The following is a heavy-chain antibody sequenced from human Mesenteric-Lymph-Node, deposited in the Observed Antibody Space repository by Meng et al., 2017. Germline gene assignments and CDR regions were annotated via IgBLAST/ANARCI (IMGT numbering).Heavy chain of an antibody. CDR3: ARVTPMGRIDP. D-gene: IGHD3-10*01. V-gene: IGHV4-61*02. CDR1: GGSISSGNYY. CDR2: IYTSGTT. Sequence: QVHLQESGPGRVKPSQTLSLTCTVAGGSISSGNYYWTWIRQPAGKGLEWIGRIYTSGTTYYNPFLKSRVTISVDTSKNQFSLKLSSVTAADTAVYYCARVTPMGRIDPWGQGTLVTVSS. J-gene: IGHJ5*02.